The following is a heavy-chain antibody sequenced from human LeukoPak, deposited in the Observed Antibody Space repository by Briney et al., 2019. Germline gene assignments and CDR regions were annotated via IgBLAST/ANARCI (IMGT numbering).Heavy chain of an antibody. D-gene: IGHD3-10*01. CDR3: ARAQSGSYYYYYYMDV. CDR2: MNPNSGNT. V-gene: IGHV1-8*03. J-gene: IGHJ6*03. Sequence: GASVKVSCKASGYTFTSYGINWVRQATGQGLEWMGWMNPNSGNTGYAQKFQGRVTITRNTSISTAYMELSSLRSEDTAVYYCARAQSGSYYYYYYMDVWGKGTTVTVSS. CDR1: GYTFTSYG.